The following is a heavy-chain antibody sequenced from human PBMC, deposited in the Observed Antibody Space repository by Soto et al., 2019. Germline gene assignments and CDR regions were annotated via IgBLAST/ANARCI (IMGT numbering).Heavy chain of an antibody. CDR1: GFMFSSYR. D-gene: IGHD5-18*01. CDR3: ARDLTSYGSPHFDY. J-gene: IGHJ4*02. CDR2: INNGGTYR. V-gene: IGHV3-21*06. Sequence: EVQLVESGGGLVKPGGSLRLSCAASGFMFSSYRMNWVRQAPGKGLEWVSSINNGGTYRYYADSMQGRFTISRDNARNSVYLQMNSLGVEDTAVYYCARDLTSYGSPHFDYGGQGTLVTVFS.